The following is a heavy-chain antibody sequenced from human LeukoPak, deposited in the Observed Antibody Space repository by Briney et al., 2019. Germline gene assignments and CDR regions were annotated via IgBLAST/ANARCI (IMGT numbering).Heavy chain of an antibody. Sequence: SETLSLTCAVYGGSFSGYYWSWIRQPPGKGLEWIGEINHSGSTNYNPSLKSRVTISVDTSKNQFSLKLSPVTAADTAVYYCARITSKAARRAFDYWGQGTLVTVSS. CDR1: GGSFSGYY. V-gene: IGHV4-34*01. CDR2: INHSGST. CDR3: ARITSKAARRAFDY. D-gene: IGHD6-6*01. J-gene: IGHJ4*02.